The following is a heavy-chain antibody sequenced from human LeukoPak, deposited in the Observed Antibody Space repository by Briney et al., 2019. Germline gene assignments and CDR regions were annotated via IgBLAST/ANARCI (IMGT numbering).Heavy chain of an antibody. CDR1: GFTFSSYS. CDR3: ARDLVPVVTPLYFDY. Sequence: GGSLRLSCAASGFTFSSYSMNWVRQAPGKGLEWVSSISSSSSYIYYADSVKGRFTISRDNAKNSLYLQMNSLRAEDTAVYYCARDLVPVVTPLYFDYWGQGTLVTVSS. J-gene: IGHJ4*01. V-gene: IGHV3-21*01. D-gene: IGHD4-23*01. CDR2: ISSSSSYI.